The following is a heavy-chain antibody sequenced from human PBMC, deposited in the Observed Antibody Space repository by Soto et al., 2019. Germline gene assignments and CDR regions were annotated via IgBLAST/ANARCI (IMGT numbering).Heavy chain of an antibody. J-gene: IGHJ4*02. V-gene: IGHV3-53*02. CDR3: AREAISGDYFDY. CDR1: GFTVSSNY. Sequence: EVQLVETGGGLIQPGGSLRLSCAASGFTVSSNYMSWVRQAPGQGLEWVSFIYSGGRTYYADSVKGRFTISRDNSKNTLYLHMNSLRAEDTAVYYCAREAISGDYFDYWGQGTLVIVSS. CDR2: IYSGGRT. D-gene: IGHD2-15*01.